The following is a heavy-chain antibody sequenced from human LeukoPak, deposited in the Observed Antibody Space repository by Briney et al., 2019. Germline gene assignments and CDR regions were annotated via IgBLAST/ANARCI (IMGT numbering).Heavy chain of an antibody. V-gene: IGHV4-59*01. Sequence: SETLSLTCAVSGATISSYYWSWIRQPPGKGLEWIGYIYYSGSNNYNPFLKSRVTISVDTYKNQYSLKLSSVTAADAAVYYCARRGDGGPDDYWGQGTLVTVSS. CDR1: GATISSYY. CDR3: ARRGDGGPDDY. D-gene: IGHD4-23*01. CDR2: IYYSGSN. J-gene: IGHJ4*02.